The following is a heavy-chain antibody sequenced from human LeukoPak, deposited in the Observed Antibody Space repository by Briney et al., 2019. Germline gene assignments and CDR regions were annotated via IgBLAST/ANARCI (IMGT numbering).Heavy chain of an antibody. D-gene: IGHD4/OR15-4a*01. Sequence: SETLSLTCTVSGGSISSSSYYWGWIHQPPGKGLEWIGSIYYSGSTYYNPSLKSRVTISVDTSKNQFSLKLSSVTTADTAVYYCARRGEGALDYWGQGTLVTVSS. J-gene: IGHJ4*02. CDR3: ARRGEGALDY. V-gene: IGHV4-39*01. CDR1: GGSISSSSYY. CDR2: IYYSGST.